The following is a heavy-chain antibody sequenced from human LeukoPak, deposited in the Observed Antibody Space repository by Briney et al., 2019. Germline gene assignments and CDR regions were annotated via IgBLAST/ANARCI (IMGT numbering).Heavy chain of an antibody. Sequence: GGSLRLSCAASGFTFSSYGIHWVRQAPGKGLEWVAVIWYDGSNKYYAYSVKGRFTISRDNSKNTLYLQMNSLRAEDTAAYYCARERRSRGWPYYHYYYGKGVWGQGTTV. J-gene: IGHJ6*02. D-gene: IGHD6-19*01. CDR2: IWYDGSNK. V-gene: IGHV3-33*01. CDR3: ARERRSRGWPYYHYYYGKGV. CDR1: GFTFSSYG.